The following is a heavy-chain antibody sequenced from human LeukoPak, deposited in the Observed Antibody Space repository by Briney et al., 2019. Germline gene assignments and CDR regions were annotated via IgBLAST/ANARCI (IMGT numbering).Heavy chain of an antibody. J-gene: IGHJ4*02. CDR1: GYSFTTHG. CDR3: ARGARDGALDY. V-gene: IGHV7-4-1*02. D-gene: IGHD3-10*01. CDR2: IDTYTGIP. Sequence: ASVKVSCKTSGYSFTTHGINWVRQAPGQGLEWMGWIDTYTGIPSYVQDFTGRFVFSVDTSVSTAYAQIIGLLAEDTAVYYCARGARDGALDYWGQGTLVTVSS.